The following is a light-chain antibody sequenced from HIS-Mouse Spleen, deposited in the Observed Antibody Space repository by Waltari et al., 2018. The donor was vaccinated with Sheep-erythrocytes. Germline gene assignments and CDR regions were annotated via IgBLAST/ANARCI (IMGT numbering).Light chain of an antibody. CDR1: SSDVGGYNY. Sequence: QSALTQPRSVSGSPGQSVTISCTGTSSDVGGYNYVSWCQQHPGKAPKLMIYDVSKRPSGVHYGFSGSKSGNAASLTISGLQAEDEADYYCCSYAGSYNHVFATGTKVTVL. CDR3: CSYAGSYNHV. CDR2: DVS. J-gene: IGLJ1*01. V-gene: IGLV2-11*01.